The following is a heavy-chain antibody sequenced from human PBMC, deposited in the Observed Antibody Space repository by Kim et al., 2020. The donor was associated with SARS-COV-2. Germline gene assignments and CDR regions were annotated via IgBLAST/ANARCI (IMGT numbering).Heavy chain of an antibody. V-gene: IGHV3-30*02. Sequence: YAESVKGRFTTSRDNSKNTLYLQMNSLRAEDTAVYYCAKGRIAARPPFDYWGQGTLVTVSS. D-gene: IGHD6-6*01. J-gene: IGHJ4*02. CDR3: AKGRIAARPPFDY.